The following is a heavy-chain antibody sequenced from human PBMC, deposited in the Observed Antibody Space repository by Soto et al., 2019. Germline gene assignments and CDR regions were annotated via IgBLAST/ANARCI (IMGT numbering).Heavy chain of an antibody. CDR1: GYTFTSYA. V-gene: IGHV1-3*01. Sequence: ASVKVSCKASGYTFTSYAMHWVRQAPGQRLEWMGWINAGNGNTKYSQKFQGRVTITRDTSASTAYMELSSLRSEDTAVYYCARPYDSSGYYAFDYWGQGTLVTVSS. D-gene: IGHD3-22*01. CDR3: ARPYDSSGYYAFDY. J-gene: IGHJ4*02. CDR2: INAGNGNT.